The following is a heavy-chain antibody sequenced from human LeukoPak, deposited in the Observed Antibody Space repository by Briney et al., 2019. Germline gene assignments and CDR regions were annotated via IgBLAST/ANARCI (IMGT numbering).Heavy chain of an antibody. V-gene: IGHV3-74*01. Sequence: PGGSLRLSCAASGFTFSSYWMHWVRQAPGKGLVWVSRINSGGSSTSYADSVKGRFTISRDNAKNTLYLQMNSLRAEDTAVYYCARESVRGPYYYYYYGMDVWGQGTTVTVSS. CDR2: INSGGSST. CDR3: ARESVRGPYYYYYYGMDV. CDR1: GFTFSSYW. J-gene: IGHJ6*02.